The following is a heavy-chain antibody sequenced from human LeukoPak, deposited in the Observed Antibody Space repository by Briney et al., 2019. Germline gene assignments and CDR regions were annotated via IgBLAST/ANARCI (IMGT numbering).Heavy chain of an antibody. CDR2: ISGSSSYI. V-gene: IGHV3-21*01. J-gene: IGHJ3*02. Sequence: GGSLRLSCAASGFTFSSYSMNWVRQAPGKGLEWVSSISGSSSYIYYADSVKGRFTISRDNAKNSLYLQMNSLRAEDTAVYYCARDGYYDILTGRRAFDIWGQGTMVTVSS. CDR1: GFTFSSYS. CDR3: ARDGYYDILTGRRAFDI. D-gene: IGHD3-9*01.